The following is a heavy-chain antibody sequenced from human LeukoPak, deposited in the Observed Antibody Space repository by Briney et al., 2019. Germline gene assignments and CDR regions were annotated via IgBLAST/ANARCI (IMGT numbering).Heavy chain of an antibody. CDR3: ARKSAGSGSYDPHFDY. Sequence: SETLSLTCTVSGGSISSYYWSWIRQPPGKGLEWIGYIYYSGSTNYNPSLKSRVTISVDTSKNQFSLKLSSVTAADTAVYYCARKSAGSGSYDPHFDYWGQGTLVTVSS. J-gene: IGHJ4*02. V-gene: IGHV4-59*08. CDR1: GGSISSYY. D-gene: IGHD3-10*01. CDR2: IYYSGST.